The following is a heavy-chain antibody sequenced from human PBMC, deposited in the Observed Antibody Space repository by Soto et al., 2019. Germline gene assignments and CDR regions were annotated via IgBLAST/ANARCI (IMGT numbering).Heavy chain of an antibody. D-gene: IGHD3-10*01. V-gene: IGHV1-46*03. J-gene: IGHJ4*02. CDR2: INPSGGST. Sequence: ASVKVSCKASGYTFTSYYMHWVRQAPGQGLEWMGIINPSGGSTSYAQKFQGRVTMTRDTSTSTVYMELSSLRSEDTAVYYCARGDYGSGSYYTAPGDYWAQGTLVTVSS. CDR1: GYTFTSYY. CDR3: ARGDYGSGSYYTAPGDY.